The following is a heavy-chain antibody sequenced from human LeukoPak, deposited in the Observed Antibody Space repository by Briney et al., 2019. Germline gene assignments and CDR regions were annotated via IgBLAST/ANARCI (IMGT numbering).Heavy chain of an antibody. D-gene: IGHD2-15*01. V-gene: IGHV3-23*01. CDR1: GFTLTNHG. Sequence: GGSLRLSCAVSGFTLTNHGVSWVRQAPGKGLEWVSIITGTGGRYYGDSVKGRFILSRDNSKNTVYMQMSSLRAEDTATYYCAKDYCRDGNCPFPFLDSWGQGTLVTVSS. J-gene: IGHJ4*02. CDR2: ITGTGGR. CDR3: AKDYCRDGNCPFPFLDS.